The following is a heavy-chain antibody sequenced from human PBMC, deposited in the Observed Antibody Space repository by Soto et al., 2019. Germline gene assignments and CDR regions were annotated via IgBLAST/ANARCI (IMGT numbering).Heavy chain of an antibody. CDR2: ISYDGSNK. V-gene: IGHV3-30-3*01. CDR3: ARWPDCSGGSCYPAFDY. Sequence: GGSLRLSCAASGFTFSSYAMHWVRQAPGKGLEWVAVISYDGSNKYYADSVKGRFTISRDNSKNTLYLQMNSLRAEDTAVYYCARWPDCSGGSCYPAFDYWGQGTLVTVSS. CDR1: GFTFSSYA. D-gene: IGHD2-15*01. J-gene: IGHJ4*02.